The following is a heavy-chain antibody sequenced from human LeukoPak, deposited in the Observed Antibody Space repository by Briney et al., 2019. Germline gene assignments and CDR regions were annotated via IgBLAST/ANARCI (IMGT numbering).Heavy chain of an antibody. J-gene: IGHJ2*01. D-gene: IGHD3-22*01. Sequence: ASVKVSCKTFGYTFTSYAVHWLRQAPGQRLEWMGSINAGNGNTKYSQNFQARVTFTRDTSASTVHVELSSLRSEDTAVYYCARENHSSGYWGSHWYLDLWGRGTLVTVST. CDR3: ARENHSSGYWGSHWYLDL. CDR2: INAGNGNT. V-gene: IGHV1-3*01. CDR1: GYTFTSYA.